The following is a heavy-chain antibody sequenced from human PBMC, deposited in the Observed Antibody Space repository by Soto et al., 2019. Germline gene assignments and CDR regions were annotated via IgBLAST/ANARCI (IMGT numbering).Heavy chain of an antibody. CDR2: IIPIFGTA. V-gene: IGHV1-69*13. J-gene: IGHJ4*02. D-gene: IGHD3-22*01. CDR1: GGTFSSYA. CDR3: ARDPTENYYDSSGQPN. Sequence: SVKVSCKASGGTFSSYAISWVRQAPGQGLEWMGGIIPIFGTANYAQKFQGRVTITADESTSTAYMELSSLRSEDTAVYYCARDPTENYYDSSGQPNWGQGTLVTVS.